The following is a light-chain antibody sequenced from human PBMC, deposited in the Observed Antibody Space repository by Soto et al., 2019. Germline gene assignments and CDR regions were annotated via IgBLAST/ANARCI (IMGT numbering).Light chain of an antibody. CDR2: AAS. CDR1: QDISTS. J-gene: IGKJ1*01. V-gene: IGKV1-13*02. CDR3: QQYNSLSKT. Sequence: GDRVTITCRASQDISTSLAWYRQKPGKVPNLLIYAASTLETGVPSRFSGSGFGTEFTLTIASLQPDDSATYYCQQYNSLSKTFGRGTKVDIK.